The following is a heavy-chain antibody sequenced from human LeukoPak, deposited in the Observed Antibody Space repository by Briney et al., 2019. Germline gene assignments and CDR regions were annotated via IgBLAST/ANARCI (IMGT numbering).Heavy chain of an antibody. D-gene: IGHD3-3*01. CDR2: IKQDGSEK. CDR1: GFTFSSYW. CDR3: ARGEPWSGYYKPYYFDY. Sequence: GGSLRPSCAASGFTFSSYWMSWVRQAPGKGLEWVANIKQDGSEKYYVDSVKGRFTISRDNAKNSLYLQMNSLRAEDTAVYYCARGEPWSGYYKPYYFDYWGQGTLVTVSS. V-gene: IGHV3-7*01. J-gene: IGHJ4*02.